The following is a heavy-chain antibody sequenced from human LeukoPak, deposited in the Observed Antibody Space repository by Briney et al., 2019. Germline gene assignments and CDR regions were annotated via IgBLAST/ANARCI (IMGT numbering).Heavy chain of an antibody. Sequence: GGSLRLSCAASGFTFSSYAMHWVRQAPGKGLEWVAVISYDGSNKYYADSVKGRFTISRDNSKNTLYLQMNSLRAEDTAVYYCARVIKRGVAVIGAFDIWGQGTMVTVSS. CDR1: GFTFSSYA. CDR3: ARVIKRGVAVIGAFDI. D-gene: IGHD3-22*01. CDR2: ISYDGSNK. J-gene: IGHJ3*02. V-gene: IGHV3-30-3*01.